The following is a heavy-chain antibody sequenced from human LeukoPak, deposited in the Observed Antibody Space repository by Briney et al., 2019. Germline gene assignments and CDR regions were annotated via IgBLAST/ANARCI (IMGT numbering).Heavy chain of an antibody. CDR2: ISAYNGNT. CDR3: ARGLAALGKYNWFDP. CDR1: GYTFTSYG. Sequence: ASVKVSCKASGYTFTSYGISWVRQAPGQGLEWMGWISAYNGNTNYAQKLQGRVTMTTDTSTSTAYMELRSLRSDDTAVYYCARGLAALGKYNWFDPWGQGTLVTVSS. D-gene: IGHD6-13*01. J-gene: IGHJ5*02. V-gene: IGHV1-18*01.